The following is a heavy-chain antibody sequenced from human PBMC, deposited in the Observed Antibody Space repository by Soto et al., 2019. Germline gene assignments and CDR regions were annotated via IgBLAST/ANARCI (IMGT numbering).Heavy chain of an antibody. CDR2: IYHSGST. CDR3: ARTRSYYDSSGPNYFDY. D-gene: IGHD3-22*01. Sequence: SETLSLTCAVSGGSISSGGYSWSWIRQPPGKGLEWIGYIYHSGSTYYNPSLKSRVTISVDRSKNQFSLKLSSVTAADTAVYYCARTRSYYDSSGPNYFDYWGLGTLVTVSS. CDR1: GGSISSGGYS. V-gene: IGHV4-30-2*01. J-gene: IGHJ4*02.